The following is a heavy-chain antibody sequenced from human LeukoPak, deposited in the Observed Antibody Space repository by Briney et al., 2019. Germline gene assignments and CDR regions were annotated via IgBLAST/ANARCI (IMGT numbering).Heavy chain of an antibody. V-gene: IGHV3-53*01. CDR2: IYSGGST. CDR3: AREVDNYYYYGMDV. D-gene: IGHD3-9*01. Sequence: PGGSLRLSCAASGFTVSSNYMSWVRQAPGKGLEWVSVIYSGGSTYYADSVKSRFTISRDNSKNTLYLQMNSLRAEDTAVYYCAREVDNYYYYGMDVRGQGTTVTVSS. CDR1: GFTVSSNY. J-gene: IGHJ6*02.